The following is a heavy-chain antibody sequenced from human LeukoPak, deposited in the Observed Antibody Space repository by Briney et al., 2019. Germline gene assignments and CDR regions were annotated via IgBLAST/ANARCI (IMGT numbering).Heavy chain of an antibody. V-gene: IGHV4-59*01. Sequence: SETLSLTCIVSGGSISSYYWSWIRQPPGKGLEWIGYIYYSGSTNYNPSLKSRGTISVDTSKNQFSLKLSSVTAADTAVYYCATGSGSYLRGAFDIWGQGTMVTVSS. CDR1: GGSISSYY. CDR2: IYYSGST. CDR3: ATGSGSYLRGAFDI. D-gene: IGHD1-26*01. J-gene: IGHJ3*02.